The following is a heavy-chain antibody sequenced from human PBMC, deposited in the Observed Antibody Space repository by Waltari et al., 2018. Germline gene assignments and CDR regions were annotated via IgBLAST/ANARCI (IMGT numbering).Heavy chain of an antibody. CDR1: GYSISSGYY. CDR2: IYHSGST. Sequence: QVQLQESGPGLVKPSETLSLPCAVSGYSISSGYYWGWIRQPPGKGLEWVGSIYHSGSTYYNPSHKSRYTISADTSKNHLTLKLGSVTAADTAVYYCARLSSTGPIFDYWGQGTLVTVSS. D-gene: IGHD3-10*01. CDR3: ARLSSTGPIFDY. V-gene: IGHV4-38-2*01. J-gene: IGHJ4*02.